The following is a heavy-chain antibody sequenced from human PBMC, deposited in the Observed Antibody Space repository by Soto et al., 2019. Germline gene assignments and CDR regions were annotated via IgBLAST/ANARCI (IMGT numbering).Heavy chain of an antibody. CDR2: ISYDGSNT. CDR3: AKEGGLSGSYYISSSYYFDY. V-gene: IGHV3-30*18. CDR1: GFTFSSYG. Sequence: QVQLVESGGGVVQPGRSLRLSCVASGFTFSSYGMHWVRQAPGKGLEWVAIISYDGSNTYYADSVKGRFPISRDNSKHTLYLQMNHLRAEDTSVYYCAKEGGLSGSYYISSSYYFDYWGQGTLVTVSS. D-gene: IGHD1-26*01. J-gene: IGHJ4*02.